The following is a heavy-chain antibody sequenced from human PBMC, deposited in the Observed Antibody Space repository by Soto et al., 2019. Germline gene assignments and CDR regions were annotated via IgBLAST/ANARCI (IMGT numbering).Heavy chain of an antibody. CDR1: GGTFSSYA. J-gene: IGHJ4*02. CDR2: IIPVFGTA. CDR3: ARGGGSYPFDY. V-gene: IGHV1-69*01. D-gene: IGHD1-26*01. Sequence: QVQLVKSGAEVKKHGSSVKVSCKASGGTFSSYAISWVRQAPGQGLEWMGGIIPVFGTANYAQKFQGRVAVTADESTSTAYMELSSLRSEDTAVYFCARGGGSYPFDYWVQGTLVTVSS.